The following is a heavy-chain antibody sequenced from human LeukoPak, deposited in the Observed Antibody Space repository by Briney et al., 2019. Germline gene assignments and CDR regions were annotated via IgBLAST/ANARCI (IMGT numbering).Heavy chain of an antibody. CDR3: AHSMWGMNWYFDL. D-gene: IGHD2-8*02. CDR2: IYWDDDK. Sequence: SGPTVLNPTEPHTLTCTVWGFARRARGGGVAWIRQPREKAGEWLALIYWDDDKRYSPSLKSRLTFTKDTSKNQVVLTMTNMDPVDTATYYCAHSMWGMNWYFDLWGRGTLVTVSS. J-gene: IGHJ2*01. CDR1: GFARRARGGG. V-gene: IGHV2-5*02.